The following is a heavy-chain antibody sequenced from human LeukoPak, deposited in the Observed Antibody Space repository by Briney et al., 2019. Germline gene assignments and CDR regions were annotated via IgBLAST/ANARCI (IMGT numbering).Heavy chain of an antibody. CDR3: AREDLPAAIRRFYP. V-gene: IGHV1-69*13. J-gene: IGHJ5*02. CDR1: QGTFSSYA. CDR2: IIPLFITA. Sequence: VRLSCKASQGTFSSYAVSWVRQAPGHGRERRGGIIPLFITANYAQKFQRRETITADASTSTAYMWMCSLRSEDTAACYCAREDLPAAIRRFYPWGQGTLVTVSS. D-gene: IGHD2-2*01.